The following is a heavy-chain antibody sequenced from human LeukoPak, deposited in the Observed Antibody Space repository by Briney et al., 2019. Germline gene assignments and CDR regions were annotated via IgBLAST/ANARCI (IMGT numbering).Heavy chain of an antibody. CDR1: GFTVSSNY. CDR2: IYSGGST. Sequence: GGSLRLSCAASGFTVSSNYMSWVRQAPGKGLEWVSVIYSGGSTYYADSVKGRFTISRDNSKNTLYLQMNSLRAEDTAVYYCARYYYGSGSYYYFDYWGQGTLVTVSS. D-gene: IGHD3-10*01. CDR3: ARYYYGSGSYYYFDY. V-gene: IGHV3-66*01. J-gene: IGHJ4*02.